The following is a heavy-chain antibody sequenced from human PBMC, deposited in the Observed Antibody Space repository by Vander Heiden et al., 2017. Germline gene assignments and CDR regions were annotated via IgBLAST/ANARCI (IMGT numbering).Heavy chain of an antibody. CDR2: IYYSGST. V-gene: IGHV4-31*03. J-gene: IGHJ5*02. CDR1: GGSSSSGGYY. Sequence: QVQLQESGPGLVKPSQTLSLTCTVSGGSSSSGGYYWSWIRQHPGKGLEWIGYIYYSGSTYYNPSLKSRVTISVDTSKNQFSLKLSSVTAADTAVYYCAREYIVVVPAAQNWFDPWGQGTLVTVSS. D-gene: IGHD2-2*01. CDR3: AREYIVVVPAAQNWFDP.